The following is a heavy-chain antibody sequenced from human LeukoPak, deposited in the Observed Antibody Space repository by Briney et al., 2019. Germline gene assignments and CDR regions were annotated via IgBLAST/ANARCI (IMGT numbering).Heavy chain of an antibody. J-gene: IGHJ4*02. D-gene: IGHD4-23*01. V-gene: IGHV3-48*02. CDR1: GFTFSSYS. Sequence: GGSLRLSCAASGFTFSSYSMNWVRQAPGKGLEWVSYISSSSTIYYADSVKGRFTISRDNAKNLLYLQMNSLRDEDTAVYYCARRTYGGLDYWGQGTLVTVSS. CDR2: ISSSSTI. CDR3: ARRTYGGLDY.